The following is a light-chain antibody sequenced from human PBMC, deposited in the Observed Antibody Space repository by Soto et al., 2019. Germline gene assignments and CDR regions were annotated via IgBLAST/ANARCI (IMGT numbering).Light chain of an antibody. J-gene: IGLJ1*01. CDR1: FNDVGGFDY. CDR3: SSYTSTNTMV. V-gene: IGLV2-14*01. Sequence: SVLTQPASVSWSPGQSITLSCTGTFNDVGGFDYVSWYQHHPGKAPKLLIYEVRNRPSGASNRFSGSRSGKMASLTISGLQAEDEADYYCSSYTSTNTMVFGTGTKVTVL. CDR2: EVR.